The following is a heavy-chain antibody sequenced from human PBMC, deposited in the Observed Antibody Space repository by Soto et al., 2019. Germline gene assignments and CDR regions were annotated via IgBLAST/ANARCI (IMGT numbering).Heavy chain of an antibody. Sequence: QVQLVESGGGVVQPGRSLRLSCAASGFTFSSYGMHWVRQAPGKGLEWVAVIWYDGSNKYYADSVKGRFTISRANSKNTLYLQMNSRRAEDTAVYYCARDGTTVTLDYWGQGTLVTVSS. CDR2: IWYDGSNK. J-gene: IGHJ4*02. CDR3: ARDGTTVTLDY. CDR1: GFTFSSYG. D-gene: IGHD4-17*01. V-gene: IGHV3-33*01.